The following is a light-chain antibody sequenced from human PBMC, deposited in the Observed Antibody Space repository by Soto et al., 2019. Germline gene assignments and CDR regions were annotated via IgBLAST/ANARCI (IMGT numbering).Light chain of an antibody. J-gene: IGLJ2*01. CDR3: QSYDSRLSAVV. Sequence: QPVLTQPPSVSGAPGQRVIISCTGNSSNIGAGFDVHWYQQLPGTAPKLLIYDNSNRPSGVPDRFSGSKSGTSASLAITGLQAEDGTDYYCQSYDSRLSAVVFGGGTKLTVL. CDR1: SSNIGAGFD. V-gene: IGLV1-40*01. CDR2: DNS.